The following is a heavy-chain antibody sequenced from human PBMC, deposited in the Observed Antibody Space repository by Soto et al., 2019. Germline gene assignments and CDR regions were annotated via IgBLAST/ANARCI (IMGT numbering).Heavy chain of an antibody. D-gene: IGHD3-3*01. CDR3: ARDLTIFGVSNYGMDV. CDR1: GYVFTSYG. Sequence: QVQLVQSGAEVEKPGSSVKVSCKASGYVFTSYGISWVRQAPGQGLEWMGWINAYNGNTKFAQKLQRRVTLTTDTSTSTAYMELRSLRSDETAVYYCARDLTIFGVSNYGMDVWGQGTTVTVSS. V-gene: IGHV1-18*01. J-gene: IGHJ6*02. CDR2: INAYNGNT.